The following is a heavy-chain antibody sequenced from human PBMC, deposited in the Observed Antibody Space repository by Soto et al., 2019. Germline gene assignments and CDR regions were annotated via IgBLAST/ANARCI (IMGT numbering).Heavy chain of an antibody. V-gene: IGHV3-49*04. J-gene: IGHJ5*02. CDR2: IRSKAYGGTT. D-gene: IGHD3-22*01. CDR1: GFTFGDYA. CDR3: TRAARYYDSSGYYHDWFDP. Sequence: TGGSLRLSCTASGFTFGDYAMSWVRQAPGKGLEWVGFIRSKAYGGTTEYAASVKGRFTISRDDSKSIAYLQMNSLKTEDTAVYYCTRAARYYDSSGYYHDWFDPWGQGTLVTVSS.